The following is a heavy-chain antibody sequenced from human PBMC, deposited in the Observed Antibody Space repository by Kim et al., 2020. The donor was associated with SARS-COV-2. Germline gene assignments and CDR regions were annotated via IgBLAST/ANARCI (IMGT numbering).Heavy chain of an antibody. CDR3: ARALGRHAGGDAFDI. J-gene: IGHJ3*02. CDR1: GFTFDDYG. V-gene: IGHV3-20*01. Sequence: GGSLRLSCAASGFTFDDYGMSWVRQAPGKGLEWVSGINWNGGSTGYADSVKGRFTISRDNAKNSLYLQMNSLRAEDTALYHCARALGRHAGGDAFDIWGQGTMVTVSS. CDR2: INWNGGST. D-gene: IGHD3-10*01.